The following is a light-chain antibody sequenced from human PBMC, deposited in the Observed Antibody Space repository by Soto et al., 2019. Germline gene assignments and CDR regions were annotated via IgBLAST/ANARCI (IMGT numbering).Light chain of an antibody. CDR3: QQADSFPLT. V-gene: IGKV1-12*01. CDR2: AAS. CDR1: QSIYKW. J-gene: IGKJ4*01. Sequence: DIQMTQSPSSVSASIGDRVTMSCRASQSIYKWLVWYQQKPGKAPKLPIYAASSLQSGVPTRFIGSGYGTDFTLTISSLQPEESATYYCQQADSFPLTFGGGTKVEI.